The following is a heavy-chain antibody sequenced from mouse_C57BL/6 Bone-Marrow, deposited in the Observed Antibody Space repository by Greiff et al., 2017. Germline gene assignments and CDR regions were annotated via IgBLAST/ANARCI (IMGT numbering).Heavy chain of an antibody. CDR3: AREPYYYGSSDLYVDV. Sequence: QVQLQQPGAELVRPGTSVKLSCKASGYTFTSYWMHWVKQRPGQGLEWIGVIDPSDSYTNYNQKFKGKATLTVDTSSSTAYMQRSSLTSEDSAVYYGAREPYYYGSSDLYVDVWGTGTTVTVSS. CDR2: IDPSDSYT. CDR1: GYTFTSYW. V-gene: IGHV1-59*01. D-gene: IGHD1-1*01. J-gene: IGHJ1*03.